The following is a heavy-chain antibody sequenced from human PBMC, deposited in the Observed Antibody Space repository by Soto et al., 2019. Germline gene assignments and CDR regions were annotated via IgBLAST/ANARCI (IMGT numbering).Heavy chain of an antibody. D-gene: IGHD2-2*01. V-gene: IGHV5-51*01. Sequence: GESLKISCKGSGYSFTSYWIGWVRQMPGKGLEWMGIIYPGDSDTRYSPSFQGQVTISADKSISTAYLQWSSLKASDTAMYYCARVPAAGPWDYYYGMDVWGQGTTVTVSS. CDR3: ARVPAAGPWDYYYGMDV. CDR1: GYSFTSYW. CDR2: IYPGDSDT. J-gene: IGHJ6*02.